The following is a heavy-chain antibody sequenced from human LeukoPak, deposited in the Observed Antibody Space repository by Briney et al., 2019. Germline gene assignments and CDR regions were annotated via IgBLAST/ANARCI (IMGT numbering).Heavy chain of an antibody. CDR2: INSDGSWT. CDR1: GNYW. D-gene: IGHD4-17*01. CDR3: AKDPGPRLRDNWFDP. J-gene: IGHJ5*02. Sequence: PGGSLRLSCAASGNYWMHWVRQAPGKGLVWVSHINSDGSWTSYADSVKGRFTISKDNAKNTVYLQMNSLRAEDTAVYYCAKDPGPRLRDNWFDPWGQGTLVTVSS. V-gene: IGHV3-74*01.